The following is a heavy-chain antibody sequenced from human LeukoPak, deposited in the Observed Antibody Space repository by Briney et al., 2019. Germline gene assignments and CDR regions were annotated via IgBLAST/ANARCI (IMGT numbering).Heavy chain of an antibody. CDR1: GYTLIRYG. V-gene: IGHV1-18*01. Sequence: ASVKVSCKASGYTLIRYGIDWVRQAPGQGLEWMGWISGDNDNTKYAQNLQGRVTMTTDTSTNTAYMELRSLRSDDTAAYYCARGRTARTRYYYYYYMDVWGKGSTVTVS. D-gene: IGHD5-18*01. CDR3: ARGRTARTRYYYYYYMDV. CDR2: ISGDNDNT. J-gene: IGHJ6*03.